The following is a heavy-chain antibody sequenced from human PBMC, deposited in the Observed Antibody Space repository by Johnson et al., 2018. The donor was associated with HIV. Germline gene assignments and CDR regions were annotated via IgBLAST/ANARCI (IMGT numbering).Heavy chain of an antibody. V-gene: IGHV3-43*01. Sequence: VQLVESGGVVVQPGGSLRLSCAASGFIFDDYTMHWVRQAPGKGLEWVSCISWDGGSTYYADSVKGRFTISRDNAKKSLFLQMNSLRVEDTAFYYGAREGPRITIFGVVTPSAVDIWGQGTMVTVSS. D-gene: IGHD3-3*01. J-gene: IGHJ3*02. CDR3: AREGPRITIFGVVTPSAVDI. CDR2: ISWDGGST. CDR1: GFIFDDYT.